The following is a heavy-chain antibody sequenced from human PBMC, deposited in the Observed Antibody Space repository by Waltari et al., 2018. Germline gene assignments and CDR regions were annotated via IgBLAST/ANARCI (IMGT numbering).Heavy chain of an antibody. J-gene: IGHJ2*01. Sequence: QVQLVQSGAEVKKPGSSVKVSCQASGGTFRSSTLRWVRQAPGHGLEWMGRIIPILGIANYAQKFQGRVTITADKSTSTAYMELSSLRSEDTAVYYCARGGDLGGDYDIPPLDWYFDLWGRGTLVTVSS. D-gene: IGHD4-17*01. CDR2: IIPILGIA. CDR1: GGTFRSST. CDR3: ARGGDLGGDYDIPPLDWYFDL. V-gene: IGHV1-69*02.